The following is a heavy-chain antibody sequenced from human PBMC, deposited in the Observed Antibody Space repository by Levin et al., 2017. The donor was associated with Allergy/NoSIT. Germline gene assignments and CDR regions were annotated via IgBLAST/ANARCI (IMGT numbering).Heavy chain of an antibody. J-gene: IGHJ2*01. V-gene: IGHV4-34*01. D-gene: IGHD2-2*01. CDR3: ARGSGPGVVVVPADLYWYFDL. CDR2: INHSGST. CDR1: GGSFSGYY. Sequence: KPSETLSLTCAVYGGSFSGYYWSWIRQPPGKGLEWIGEINHSGSTNYNPSLKSRVTISVDTSKNQFSLKLSSVTAADTAVYYCARGSGPGVVVVPADLYWYFDLWGRGTLVTVSS.